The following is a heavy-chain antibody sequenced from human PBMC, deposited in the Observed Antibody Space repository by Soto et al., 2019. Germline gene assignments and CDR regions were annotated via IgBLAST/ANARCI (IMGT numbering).Heavy chain of an antibody. V-gene: IGHV4-34*01. D-gene: IGHD4-17*01. CDR1: GGSFSGYY. CDR3: ASGYGVDY. CDR2: INHSGST. Sequence: PSETLSLTCAVYGGSFSGYYWSWIRQPPGKGLEWIGEINHSGSTNYNPSLKSRVTISVDTSKNQFSLKLSSVTAADTAVYYCASGYGVDYWGQGTLVTVS. J-gene: IGHJ4*02.